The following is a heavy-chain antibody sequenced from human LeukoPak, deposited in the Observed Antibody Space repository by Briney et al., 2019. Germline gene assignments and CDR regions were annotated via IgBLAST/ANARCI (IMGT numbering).Heavy chain of an antibody. CDR1: GYTFPIHL. CDR2: IYPGDSDT. J-gene: IGHJ4*02. CDR3: ARRGSDGSSNLFEY. V-gene: IGHV5-51*01. Sequence: GESLKISCKVSGYTFPIHLIAWVRQMPGKGLEWMGIIYPGDSDTRYSPSFQGQVTISADKSISTAYLQWSSLKASDTAMYYCARRGSDGSSNLFEYWGQGTLVTVSS. D-gene: IGHD6-13*01.